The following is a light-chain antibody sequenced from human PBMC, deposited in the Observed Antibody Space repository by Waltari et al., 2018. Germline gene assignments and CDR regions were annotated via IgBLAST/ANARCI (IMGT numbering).Light chain of an antibody. CDR1: QGLSNW. CDR2: GAS. CDR3: QQYNTYSRT. Sequence: DIQMTQSPSTLSASIGYRVTIPCRASQGLSNWLAWYQQKPGKAPKLLIYGASSLESGVPSRFSGSGSGTEFTLTISSLQPDDFATYYCQQYNTYSRTFGQGTTVEVK. V-gene: IGKV1-5*01. J-gene: IGKJ1*01.